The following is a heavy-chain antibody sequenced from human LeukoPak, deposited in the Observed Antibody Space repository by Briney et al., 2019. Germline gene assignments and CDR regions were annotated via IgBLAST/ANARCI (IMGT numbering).Heavy chain of an antibody. V-gene: IGHV3-7*03. D-gene: IGHD3-16*01. CDR3: ARHSSYNDAWGFDH. J-gene: IGHJ4*02. CDR2: INAAVSEK. CDR1: GFTFSGYC. Sequence: GGSLRLSCVTSGFTFSGYCMSWVRQAPGQGLEWVANINAAVSEKNYVDSVRGRVTISRDNSQSSVYLQMSSLRAEDTGGYYCARHSSYNDAWGFDHWGQGTVVTVSS.